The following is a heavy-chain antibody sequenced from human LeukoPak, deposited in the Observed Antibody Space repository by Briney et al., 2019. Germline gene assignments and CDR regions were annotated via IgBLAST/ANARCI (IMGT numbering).Heavy chain of an antibody. CDR3: ARDSSAGSYGYNYFDY. CDR1: GYTFTSYD. CDR2: MNPNSGNT. D-gene: IGHD5-18*01. Sequence: GASVKVSCKASGYTFTSYDINWVRQATGQGLEWMGWMNPNSGNTGYAQKFQGRVTMTRNTSISTAYMELSSLRSEDTAVYYCARDSSAGSYGYNYFDYWGQGTLVTVSS. J-gene: IGHJ4*02. V-gene: IGHV1-8*01.